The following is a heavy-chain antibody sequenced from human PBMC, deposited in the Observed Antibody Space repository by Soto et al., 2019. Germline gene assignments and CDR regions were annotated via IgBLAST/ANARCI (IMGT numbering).Heavy chain of an antibody. Sequence: EVLLVESGGGLVKPGGSLRLSCAASGFAFKYARMTWVRQAPGKGLEWVGHIRSNIDGVTTAYAAPVKGRFTISRDESKNTVDLQMNSLITEDTAVYYCTTDWGSGTHYARAFDVWGQGTMVTVSS. J-gene: IGHJ3*01. D-gene: IGHD3-16*01. V-gene: IGHV3-15*01. CDR2: IRSNIDGVTT. CDR1: GFAFKYAR. CDR3: TTDWGSGTHYARAFDV.